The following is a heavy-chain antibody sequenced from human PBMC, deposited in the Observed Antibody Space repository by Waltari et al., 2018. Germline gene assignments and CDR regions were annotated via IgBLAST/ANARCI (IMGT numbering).Heavy chain of an antibody. CDR1: GFTVSSTH. V-gene: IGHV3-66*02. Sequence: DVRLLESGGGLVRPGGSLRLSCAASGFTVSSTHMSWVRQAPGQGLEWVSVIYPAGSTYPADSVLGRFTISRDVSQNTLYLQMNNLRPEDTAVYYCATARDEFTASIFFDHWGQGALVSVSS. CDR3: ATARDEFTASIFFDH. D-gene: IGHD3-3*01. J-gene: IGHJ4*02. CDR2: IYPAGST.